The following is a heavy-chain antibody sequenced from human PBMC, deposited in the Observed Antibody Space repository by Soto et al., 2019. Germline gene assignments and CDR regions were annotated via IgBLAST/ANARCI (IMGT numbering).Heavy chain of an antibody. CDR3: ASDLGDYGGNFGFDY. CDR2: IYSGGST. D-gene: IGHD4-17*01. CDR1: GFTVSSNH. V-gene: IGHV3-53*04. Sequence: EVQLVESVGGLVQPGGSLRLSCAASGFTVSSNHMSWVRQAPGKGLEWVSVIYSGGSTYYADSVKGRFTISRHNSKNTLYLQMNSLSAEDTAVYYCASDLGDYGGNFGFDYWGQGTLVTVSS. J-gene: IGHJ4*02.